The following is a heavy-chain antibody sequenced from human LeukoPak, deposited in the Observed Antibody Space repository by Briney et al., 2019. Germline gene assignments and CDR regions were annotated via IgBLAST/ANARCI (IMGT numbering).Heavy chain of an antibody. J-gene: IGHJ5*02. V-gene: IGHV1-18*01. CDR3: AREGSICDSGNYYVSLFVL. CDR2: IGAYNGNT. D-gene: IGHD3-22*01. CDR1: GYTFTTYG. Sequence: ASVKVSCKTSGYTFTTYGIAWVRQAPAQGLEGMGWIGAYNGNTNYAQNLPDRVTMTTDTSATTAYMDMRSLRSDDRGVYCCAREGSICDSGNYYVSLFVLWGEGPVVTVSS.